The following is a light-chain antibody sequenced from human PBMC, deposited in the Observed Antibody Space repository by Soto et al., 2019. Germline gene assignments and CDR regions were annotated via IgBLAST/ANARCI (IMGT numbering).Light chain of an antibody. V-gene: IGLV1-40*01. CDR2: GNS. J-gene: IGLJ2*01. Sequence: HSVLTQPPSVSGAPGQRVTISCTGSSSNIGAGYDVHWYQQLPGTAPKLLIYGNSNRPSGVPDRFSGSKSGTSASLAITGLQAEDEADYYCQYYDSSLSGSVVFGGGTKLTVL. CDR1: SSNIGAGYD. CDR3: QYYDSSLSGSVV.